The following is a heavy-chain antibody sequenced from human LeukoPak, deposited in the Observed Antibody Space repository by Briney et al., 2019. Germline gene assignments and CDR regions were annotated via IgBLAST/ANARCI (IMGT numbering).Heavy chain of an antibody. CDR3: ASGAYSSSWYSVDDSSGYYY. V-gene: IGHV1-18*01. CDR1: GYTFTSYG. D-gene: IGHD6-13*01. CDR2: ISAYNGNT. Sequence: GASVKVSCKASGYTFTSYGISWVRQAPGQGLEWMGWISAYNGNTNYAQKFQGRVTITADKSTSTAYMELSSLRSEDTAVYYCASGAYSSSWYSVDDSSGYYYWGQGTLVTVSS. J-gene: IGHJ4*02.